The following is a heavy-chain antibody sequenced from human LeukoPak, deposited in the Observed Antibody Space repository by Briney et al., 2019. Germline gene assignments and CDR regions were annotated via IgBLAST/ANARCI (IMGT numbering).Heavy chain of an antibody. CDR3: ATIPPTSCGYFDY. Sequence: GGSLRLSCGASGFPFSDYYMSWIRQAPGKGREWVSYISSSGSTIYYADSVKGRFTISRDNAKNSLYLQMNSLRAEDTAVYYCATIPPTSCGYFDYWGQGTLVTVSS. D-gene: IGHD2-21*01. V-gene: IGHV3-11*01. CDR2: ISSSGSTI. CDR1: GFPFSDYY. J-gene: IGHJ4*02.